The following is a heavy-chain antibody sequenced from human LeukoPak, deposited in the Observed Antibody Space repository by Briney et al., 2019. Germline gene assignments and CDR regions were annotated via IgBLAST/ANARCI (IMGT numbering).Heavy chain of an antibody. CDR1: GYTFTSYG. Sequence: ASVKVSCKASGYTFTSYGISWVRQAPGQGLEWMGWISAYNGNTNYAQKLQGRVTMTTDTSTSTAYMELRSLRSDDTALYYCARHSRVIVGAICAFDFWGQGTKVTVSS. CDR3: ARHSRVIVGAICAFDF. V-gene: IGHV1-18*01. CDR2: ISAYNGNT. D-gene: IGHD1-26*01. J-gene: IGHJ3*01.